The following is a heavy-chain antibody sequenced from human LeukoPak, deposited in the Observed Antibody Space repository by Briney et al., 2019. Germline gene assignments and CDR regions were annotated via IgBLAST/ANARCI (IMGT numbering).Heavy chain of an antibody. D-gene: IGHD3-22*01. V-gene: IGHV4-59*01. Sequence: SETLSLTCTVSGGSISSYYWSWIRQPPGKGLEWIGYIYYSGSTNYNPSLKSRVTISVDTSKNQFSLKLSSVTAADTAVYYCARSGNYYDSSGYFFFYYFDYWGQGTLVTVSS. CDR3: ARSGNYYDSSGYFFFYYFDY. CDR1: GGSISSYY. J-gene: IGHJ4*02. CDR2: IYYSGST.